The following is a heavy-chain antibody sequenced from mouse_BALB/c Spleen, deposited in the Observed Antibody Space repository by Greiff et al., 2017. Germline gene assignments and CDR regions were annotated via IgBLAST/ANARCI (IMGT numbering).Heavy chain of an antibody. CDR1: GYTFTSYW. Sequence: EVQLQQFGAELVKPGASVKISCKASGYTFTSYWMHWVKQRPGQGLEWIGAIYPGNSDTSYNQKFKGKAKLTAVTSTSTAYMELSSLTNEDSAVYYCTVVYGYGGFAYWGQGTLVTVSA. J-gene: IGHJ3*01. CDR2: IYPGNSDT. CDR3: TVVYGYGGFAY. V-gene: IGHV1-5*01. D-gene: IGHD2-14*01.